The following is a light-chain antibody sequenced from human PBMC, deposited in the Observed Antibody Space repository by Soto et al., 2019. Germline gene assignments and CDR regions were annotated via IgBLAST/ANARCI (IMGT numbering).Light chain of an antibody. V-gene: IGKV3-20*01. J-gene: IGKJ5*01. Sequence: LTQSPGTLSLSPGERPILSCSASQGGSTSDLAWYQQKPGQAPRLLIYGASSRATGIPGRLSGSGSGTDFTRTISRLEPEDCAVYYCQQYGSSSTFGQGTRLEIK. CDR3: QQYGSSST. CDR2: GAS. CDR1: QGGSTSD.